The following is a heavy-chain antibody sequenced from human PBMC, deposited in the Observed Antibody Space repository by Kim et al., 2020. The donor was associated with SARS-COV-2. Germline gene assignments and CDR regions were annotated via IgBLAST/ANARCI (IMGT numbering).Heavy chain of an antibody. J-gene: IGHJ6*02. Sequence: VKGRLPISRDTAKNSLYLQMNSLRAEDTAVYYCARDIRVLEWLLDSGMDVWGQGTTVTVSS. CDR3: ARDIRVLEWLLDSGMDV. D-gene: IGHD3-3*01. V-gene: IGHV3-11*04.